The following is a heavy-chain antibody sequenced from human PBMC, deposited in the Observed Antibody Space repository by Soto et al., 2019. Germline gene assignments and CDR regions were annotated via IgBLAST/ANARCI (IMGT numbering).Heavy chain of an antibody. J-gene: IGHJ3*02. D-gene: IGHD1-1*01. CDR1: GGFVTSGSYY. CDR3: ARVERGTATTVVDAFDI. CDR2: MSHSGGT. V-gene: IGHV4-34*01. Sequence: QVQLQQWGAGLLKPSETLSLTCAVYGGFVTSGSYYWSWIRQPPGKGLEWIGEMSHSGGTHLNPSLKSRVTISADTSKNQFTLKMSSVTAADPALYYCARVERGTATTVVDAFDIWGPGTMVTVSS.